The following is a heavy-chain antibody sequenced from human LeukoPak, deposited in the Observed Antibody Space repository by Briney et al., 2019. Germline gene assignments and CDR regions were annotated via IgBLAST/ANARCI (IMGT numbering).Heavy chain of an antibody. J-gene: IGHJ4*02. V-gene: IGHV1-2*06. CDR2: IDPNSGGT. Sequence: ASVKVSCKASGYTFTGYYMHWVRQAPGQGLEWMGRIDPNSGGTNYAQKFQGRVTMTRDTSISTAYMELSRLRSDDTAVYYCARVVGYCSSTSCDYYFDYWGQGTLVTVSS. D-gene: IGHD2-2*01. CDR3: ARVVGYCSSTSCDYYFDY. CDR1: GYTFTGYY.